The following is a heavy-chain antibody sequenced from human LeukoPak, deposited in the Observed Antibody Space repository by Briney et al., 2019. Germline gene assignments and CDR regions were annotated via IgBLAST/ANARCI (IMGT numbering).Heavy chain of an antibody. Sequence: PGGSLRLSCAASGFTFSSYAMSWVRQAPGKGLEWVANIKQDGSEKYYVDSVKGRFTISRDNAKNSLYLQMNSLRAEDTAVYYCARGYGDYVKTVLYYFDYWGQGTLVTVSS. D-gene: IGHD4-17*01. J-gene: IGHJ4*02. CDR2: IKQDGSEK. V-gene: IGHV3-7*01. CDR3: ARGYGDYVKTVLYYFDY. CDR1: GFTFSSYA.